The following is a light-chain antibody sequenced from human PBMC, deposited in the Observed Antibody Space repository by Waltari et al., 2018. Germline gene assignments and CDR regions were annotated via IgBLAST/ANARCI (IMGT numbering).Light chain of an antibody. Sequence: EIVMTQSPATLSVSPGERATLSCRASQSVNSNLAWYQQTPGQAPRLLIYGASPRATGSPARFSGSGSGTEFTLTITNLQSEDSAVYFCQHYNIRPLTFGGGTKVAI. CDR1: QSVNSN. V-gene: IGKV3-15*01. CDR3: QHYNIRPLT. CDR2: GAS. J-gene: IGKJ4*01.